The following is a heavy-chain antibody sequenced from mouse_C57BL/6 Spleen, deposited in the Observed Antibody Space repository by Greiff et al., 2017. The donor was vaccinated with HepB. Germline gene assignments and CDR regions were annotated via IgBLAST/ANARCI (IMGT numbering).Heavy chain of an antibody. CDR1: GFTFSSYT. V-gene: IGHV5-9*01. CDR3: ARQGDYAWFAY. CDR2: ISGGGGNT. J-gene: IGHJ3*01. Sequence: DVMLVESGGGLVKPGGSLKLSCAASGFTFSSYTMSWVRQTPEKRLEWVATISGGGGNTYYPDSVKGRFTISRDNAKNTLYLQMSSLRSEDTALYYCARQGDYAWFAYWGQGTLVTVSA. D-gene: IGHD2-4*01.